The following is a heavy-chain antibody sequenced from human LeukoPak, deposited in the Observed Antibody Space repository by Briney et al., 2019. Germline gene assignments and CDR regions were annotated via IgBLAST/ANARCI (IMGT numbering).Heavy chain of an antibody. J-gene: IGHJ4*02. V-gene: IGHV1-18*01. Sequence: ASVKVSCKTSGYTFISNSITWVRQAPGQGLEWMGWISAYNGNTNYAQKLQGRVTMTTDTSTSTAYMELRSLRSDDTAVYYCARREVGRGYYDSSGYSDYWGQGTLVTVSS. D-gene: IGHD3-22*01. CDR1: GYTFISNS. CDR2: ISAYNGNT. CDR3: ARREVGRGYYDSSGYSDY.